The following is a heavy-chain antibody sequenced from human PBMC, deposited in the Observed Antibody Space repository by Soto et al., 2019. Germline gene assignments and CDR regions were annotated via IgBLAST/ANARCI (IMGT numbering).Heavy chain of an antibody. Sequence: ASVKVSCKASGYTFTSYYMHWVRQAPGQGLEWMGWISAYNGNTNYAQKLQGRVTMTTDTSTSTAYMELRSLRSDDTAVYYCARTGPYGDYDGDDYWGQGTLVTVSS. J-gene: IGHJ4*02. V-gene: IGHV1-18*04. CDR2: ISAYNGNT. D-gene: IGHD4-17*01. CDR1: GYTFTSYY. CDR3: ARTGPYGDYDGDDY.